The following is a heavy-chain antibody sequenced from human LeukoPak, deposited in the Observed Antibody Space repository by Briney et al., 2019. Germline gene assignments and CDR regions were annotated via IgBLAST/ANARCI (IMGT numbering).Heavy chain of an antibody. CDR1: GFSFHDYT. CDR2: ITWDGGST. Sequence: GGSLRLSCAASGFSFHDYTMYWVRQAPGKGLEWVSLITWDGGSTSYADSVKGRFTISRDNAKNSLYLQMNSLRAEDTAVYYCARTDLGNFDYWGQGTLVTVSS. CDR3: ARTDLGNFDY. V-gene: IGHV3-43*01. J-gene: IGHJ4*02.